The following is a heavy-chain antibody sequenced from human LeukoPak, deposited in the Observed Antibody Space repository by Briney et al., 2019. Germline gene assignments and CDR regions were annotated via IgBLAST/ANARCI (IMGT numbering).Heavy chain of an antibody. D-gene: IGHD1-26*01. V-gene: IGHV3-7*03. CDR1: GFTFSSHW. CDR3: VRDPGGGAYDL. Sequence: PGGSLRLSCAASGFTFSSHWLNWVRRAPGKGLDWVAIINQDGGSIGYGDSVKGRFTISRDNAKNSLYLQMNSLRVDDTAVYYCVRDPGGGAYDLWGQGTMVTVSS. J-gene: IGHJ3*01. CDR2: INQDGGSI.